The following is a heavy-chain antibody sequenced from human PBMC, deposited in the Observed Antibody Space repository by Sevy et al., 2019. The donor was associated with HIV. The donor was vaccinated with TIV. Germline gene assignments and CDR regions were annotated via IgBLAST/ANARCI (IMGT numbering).Heavy chain of an antibody. V-gene: IGHV3-13*01. CDR1: GFSFSDSD. CDR2: IGTLGDT. CDR3: VRGLQTHCDRTACPLDH. J-gene: IGHJ4*02. Sequence: GGCLRLSCAGYGFSFSDSDMHWVRHPTGKSLEWISSIGTLGDTFYADSVKGRFTISRDNAKSSLYLQMSNLRAGDTAIYYCVRGLQTHCDRTACPLDHWGQGTLVTVSS. D-gene: IGHD2-21*01.